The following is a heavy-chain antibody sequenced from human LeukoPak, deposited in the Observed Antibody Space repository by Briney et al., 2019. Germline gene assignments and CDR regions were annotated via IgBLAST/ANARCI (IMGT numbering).Heavy chain of an antibody. V-gene: IGHV3-23*01. Sequence: PGGSLRLSCAASGFTFSRFAMSWVRQAPGKGLEYVSGISNSGGITSYGDSVKGRFTISRDNSKNTLYLRMNSLRAEDTAVYYCASYFHDPYYFDYWGQGTLVTVSS. CDR2: ISNSGGIT. J-gene: IGHJ4*02. CDR1: GFTFSRFA. D-gene: IGHD3-22*01. CDR3: ASYFHDPYYFDY.